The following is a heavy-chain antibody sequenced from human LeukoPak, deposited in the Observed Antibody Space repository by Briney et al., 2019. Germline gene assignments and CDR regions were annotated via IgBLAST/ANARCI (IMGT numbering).Heavy chain of an antibody. J-gene: IGHJ4*02. V-gene: IGHV3-7*03. CDR1: GFTFGKYW. D-gene: IGHD3-3*01. CDR3: ARDQYDTWSRRGNFDS. Sequence: GGSLRLSCVASGFTFGKYWMSWVRQAPGKVLEWVANIKLDGSEKNYVDSVKGRFTISRDNTKNSLYLQMNSLRVEDTAVFYCARDQYDTWSRRGNFDSWGQGPLVIVSS. CDR2: IKLDGSEK.